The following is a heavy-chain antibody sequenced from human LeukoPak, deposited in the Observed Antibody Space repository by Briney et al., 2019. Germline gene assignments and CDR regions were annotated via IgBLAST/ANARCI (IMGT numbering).Heavy chain of an antibody. CDR2: ISAYNGNT. CDR3: ARRTKYYYDSSGYYRWFDP. V-gene: IGHV1-18*01. J-gene: IGHJ5*02. CDR1: GYTLTSYG. D-gene: IGHD3-22*01. Sequence: ASVKVSCKASGYTLTSYGISWVRQAPGQGLEWMGWISAYNGNTNYAQKLQGRVTMTTDTSTSTAYMELRSLRSDDTAVYYCARRTKYYYDSSGYYRWFDPWGQGTLVTVSS.